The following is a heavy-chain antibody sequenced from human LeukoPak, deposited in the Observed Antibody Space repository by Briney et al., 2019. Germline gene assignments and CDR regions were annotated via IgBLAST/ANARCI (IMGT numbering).Heavy chain of an antibody. D-gene: IGHD6-19*01. J-gene: IGHJ4*02. CDR1: GGSISSGSYY. Sequence: SETLSLTCTVSGGSISSGSYYWSWIRQPAGKGLEWIGRIYTSGSTNYNPSLKSRVTISVDTSKNQFSLKLSSVTAADMAVYYCASIAVAGRGYWGQGTLVTVSS. CDR2: IYTSGST. CDR3: ASIAVAGRGY. V-gene: IGHV4-61*02.